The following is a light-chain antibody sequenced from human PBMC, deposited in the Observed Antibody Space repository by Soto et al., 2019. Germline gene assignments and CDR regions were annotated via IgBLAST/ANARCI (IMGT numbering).Light chain of an antibody. CDR1: QTIGRY. Sequence: DIQMTQSPSSLSASGGDRVTITCRASQTIGRYLNWYQQQPGKAPKLLIYAGSNLQSGVPSRFSGTGSGTDFSLTISSLQPEDVATYYCQYINSFPLSLGGGTKVDTK. J-gene: IGKJ4*01. V-gene: IGKV1-39*01. CDR3: QYINSFPLS. CDR2: AGS.